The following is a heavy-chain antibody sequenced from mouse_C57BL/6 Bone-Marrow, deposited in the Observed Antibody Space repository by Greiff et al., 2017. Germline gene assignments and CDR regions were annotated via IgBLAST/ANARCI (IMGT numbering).Heavy chain of an antibody. V-gene: IGHV2-6*01. CDR3: ASLNWDGFAY. D-gene: IGHD4-1*01. Sequence: VQLQESGPGLVAPSQSLSITCTVSGFSLTSYGVDWVRQSPGKGLEWLGVIWGVGSTNYNSALKSRLCISKNNSKSQIFLKMNSLQTDDTAMYYCASLNWDGFAYWGQGTLVTVSA. CDR2: IWGVGST. CDR1: GFSLTSYG. J-gene: IGHJ3*01.